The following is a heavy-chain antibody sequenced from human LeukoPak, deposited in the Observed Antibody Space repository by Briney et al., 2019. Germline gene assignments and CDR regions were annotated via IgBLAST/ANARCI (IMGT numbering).Heavy chain of an antibody. CDR2: ISYDGSNK. CDR3: AKPSHSSGWSYYFDY. D-gene: IGHD6-19*01. J-gene: IGHJ4*02. V-gene: IGHV3-30*18. Sequence: GGSLRLSCTASGFTFSSYAMHWVRQAPGKGLEWVAVISYDGSNKYYADSVKGRFTISRDNSKNTLYLQMNSLRAEDTAVYYCAKPSHSSGWSYYFDYWGQGTLVTVSS. CDR1: GFTFSSYA.